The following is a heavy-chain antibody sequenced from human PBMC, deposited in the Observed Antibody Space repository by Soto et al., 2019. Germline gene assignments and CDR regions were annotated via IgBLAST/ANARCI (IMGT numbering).Heavy chain of an antibody. D-gene: IGHD6-19*01. Sequence: PSETLSLTCTVSGGTISSYYWSWIRQPPGKGLEWIGYIYYSGSTNYNPSLKSRVTISVDTSKNQFSLKLSSVTAADTAVYYCARARSAVAGTLFDPWGQGTLVTVSS. V-gene: IGHV4-59*01. J-gene: IGHJ5*02. CDR3: ARARSAVAGTLFDP. CDR1: GGTISSYY. CDR2: IYYSGST.